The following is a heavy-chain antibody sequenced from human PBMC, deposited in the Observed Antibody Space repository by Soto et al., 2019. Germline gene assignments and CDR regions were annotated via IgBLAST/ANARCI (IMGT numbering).Heavy chain of an antibody. CDR3: AKETSAYEIDY. CDR2: ISYDGNTK. CDR1: GCIFSGYA. V-gene: IGHV3-30-3*01. J-gene: IGHJ4*02. D-gene: IGHD5-12*01. Sequence: QVQLVESGGGVGQPGRSLRLSCAASGCIFSGYAMHWVSQAPGKGLEWVAVISYDGNTKYYADSVKGRFTVSRDNSKNTLYVQMNNLSAEDTAMYYCAKETSAYEIDYWGQGTLVNVSS.